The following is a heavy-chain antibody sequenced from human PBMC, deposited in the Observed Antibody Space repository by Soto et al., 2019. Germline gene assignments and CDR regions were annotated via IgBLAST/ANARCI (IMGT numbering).Heavy chain of an antibody. D-gene: IGHD3-16*01. J-gene: IGHJ6*02. V-gene: IGHV3-73*01. CDR3: TARGDYDYVNYYGMDV. Sequence: GGSLRLSCAASGFTFSGSAMHWVRQASGKGLEWVGRIRSKANSYATAYAASVKGRFTISRDDSKNTAYLQMNSLKTEDTAVYYCTARGDYDYVNYYGMDVWGQGTTVTVSS. CDR2: IRSKANSYAT. CDR1: GFTFSGSA.